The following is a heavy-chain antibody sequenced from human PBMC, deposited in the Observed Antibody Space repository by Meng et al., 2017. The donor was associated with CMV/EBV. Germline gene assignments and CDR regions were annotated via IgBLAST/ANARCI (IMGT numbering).Heavy chain of an antibody. CDR3: ARDSDYSNYNYYYGMDV. V-gene: IGHV5-51*01. Sequence: GESLKISCKGSGYSFTSYWIGWVRQMPGKGLEWMGIIYPGDSDTRYSPSFQGQVTISVDKSISTAYLQWSSLKASDTAMYYCARDSDYSNYNYYYGMDVWGQGTTVTVSS. J-gene: IGHJ6*02. CDR1: GYSFTSYW. D-gene: IGHD4-11*01. CDR2: IYPGDSDT.